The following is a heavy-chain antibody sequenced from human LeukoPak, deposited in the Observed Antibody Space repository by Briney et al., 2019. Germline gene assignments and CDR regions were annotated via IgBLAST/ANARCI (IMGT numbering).Heavy chain of an antibody. Sequence: PSKTLSLTCTVSGGSISSSSYCWGWVRQPPGKGLEWTGSIYYSGSTYYNPSLKSRVTISVDTSKNQFSLKVSSVTAADTAVYYCARQMRLRDYFDYWGQGTLVTVSS. D-gene: IGHD4-17*01. CDR1: GGSISSSSYC. CDR3: ARQMRLRDYFDY. J-gene: IGHJ4*02. V-gene: IGHV4-39*01. CDR2: IYYSGST.